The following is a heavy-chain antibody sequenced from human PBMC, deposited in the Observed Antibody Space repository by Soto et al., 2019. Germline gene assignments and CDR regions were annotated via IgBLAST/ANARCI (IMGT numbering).Heavy chain of an antibody. D-gene: IGHD3-3*01. Sequence: EVQLVESGGGLVKPGGSLRLSCAASGFTFSNAWMSWVRQAPGKGLEWVGRIKSKTDGGTTDYAAPVKGRFTISRDDSKNTLYLQMNSLKTEDTAAYYCTTLGRITIFGVVTSYMDVWGKGTTVTVSS. CDR2: IKSKTDGGTT. J-gene: IGHJ6*03. CDR1: GFTFSNAW. V-gene: IGHV3-15*01. CDR3: TTLGRITIFGVVTSYMDV.